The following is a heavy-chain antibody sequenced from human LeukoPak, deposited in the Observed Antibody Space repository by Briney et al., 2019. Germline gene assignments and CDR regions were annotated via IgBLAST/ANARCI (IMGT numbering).Heavy chain of an antibody. D-gene: IGHD4-17*01. CDR1: GGSFSGYY. V-gene: IGHV4-34*01. J-gene: IGHJ4*02. CDR2: INHSGST. Sequence: SETLSLTCAVYGGSFSGYYWSWIRQPPGKGLEWIGEINHSGSTNYNPSLKSRVTISVDTSKNQFSLKLSSVTAADTAVYYCARGLGMTTVTTSYFDCWGQGTLVTVSS. CDR3: ARGLGMTTVTTSYFDC.